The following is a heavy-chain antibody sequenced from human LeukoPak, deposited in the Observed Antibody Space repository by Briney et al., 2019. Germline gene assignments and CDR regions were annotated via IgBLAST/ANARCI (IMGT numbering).Heavy chain of an antibody. CDR1: GGSISSYY. CDR2: IYYSGST. Sequence: PSETLSLTCTVSGGSISSYYWSWIRQPPGKGLEWIGYIYYSGSTNYNPSLKSRVTISVDTSKNQFSLKLSSVTAADTAVYYCARDMSFSTSGWYGELDNWGQGTLVTVSS. V-gene: IGHV4-59*01. J-gene: IGHJ4*02. D-gene: IGHD6-19*01. CDR3: ARDMSFSTSGWYGELDN.